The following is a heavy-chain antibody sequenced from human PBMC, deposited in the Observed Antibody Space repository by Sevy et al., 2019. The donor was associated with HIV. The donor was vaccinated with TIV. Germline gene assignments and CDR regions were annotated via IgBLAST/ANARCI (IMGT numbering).Heavy chain of an antibody. D-gene: IGHD3-3*01. CDR1: GYTFTGYY. J-gene: IGHJ4*02. CDR3: ARAILTISLDY. V-gene: IGHV1-2*02. Sequence: ATVKVSCKTSGYTFTGYYIHWVRQAPRQGLERMGWINPNSGGTNYAQKFQGRVTVTRDTSISTAYMDLSRLRSDDTAVYYCARAILTISLDYWGQGTLVTVSS. CDR2: INPNSGGT.